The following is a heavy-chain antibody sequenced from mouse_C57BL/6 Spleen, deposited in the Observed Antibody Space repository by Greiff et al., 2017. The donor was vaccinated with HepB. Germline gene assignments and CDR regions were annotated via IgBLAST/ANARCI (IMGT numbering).Heavy chain of an antibody. CDR1: GYTFTSYW. CDR3: ARWVVATDWYFDV. Sequence: QVHVKQPGAELVMPGASVKLSCKASGYTFTSYWMHWVKQRPGQGLEWIGEIDPSDSYTNYNQKFKGKSTLTVDKSSSTAYMQLSSLTSEDSAVYYCARWVVATDWYFDVWGTGTTVTVSS. CDR2: IDPSDSYT. J-gene: IGHJ1*03. D-gene: IGHD1-1*01. V-gene: IGHV1-69*01.